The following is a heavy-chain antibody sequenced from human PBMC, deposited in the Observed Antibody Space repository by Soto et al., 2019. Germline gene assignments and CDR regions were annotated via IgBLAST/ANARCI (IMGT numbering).Heavy chain of an antibody. CDR1: GFSLTTSGVG. Sequence: QITLNESGPTQVKPRQTLTLTCTFSGFSLTTSGVGVGWIRQSPGKAPEWLALIYWDDDKRYRPSLKSILTITKDPAKNQVVLTMADLDPADTATYYCAHRVLRTVFGLVTTTAIYFDFWGQGTPVAVSS. D-gene: IGHD3-3*01. CDR3: AHRVLRTVFGLVTTTAIYFDF. V-gene: IGHV2-5*02. CDR2: IYWDDDK. J-gene: IGHJ4*02.